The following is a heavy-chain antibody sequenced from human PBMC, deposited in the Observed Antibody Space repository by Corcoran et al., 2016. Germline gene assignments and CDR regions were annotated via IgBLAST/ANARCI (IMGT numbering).Heavy chain of an antibody. J-gene: IGHJ6*02. CDR2: ISAYNGNT. D-gene: IGHD2-2*01. Sequence: QVQLVQSGAEMKKPGASVKVSCKASGYTFTSYGISWVRQAPGQGLEWMGWISAYNGNTNYAQKLQGRVTMTTDTSTSTAYMELRSLRSDDTAVYYCARDCSSTSCPTYYYGMDVWGQGTTVTVSS. V-gene: IGHV1-18*01. CDR1: GYTFTSYG. CDR3: ARDCSSTSCPTYYYGMDV.